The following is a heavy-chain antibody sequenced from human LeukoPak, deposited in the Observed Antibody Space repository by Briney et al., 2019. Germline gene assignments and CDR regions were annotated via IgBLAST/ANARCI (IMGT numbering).Heavy chain of an antibody. CDR1: GFTFSTYG. D-gene: IGHD3-22*01. CDR2: ISGSGGST. J-gene: IGHJ4*02. V-gene: IGHV3-23*01. Sequence: GGSLRLSCGASGFTFSTYGMSWVRQAPGKGLEWVSTISGSGGSTYYADSVKGRFTIPRDNSKNTLYMQMSSLRAEDTAVYYCAKDYHPNYYDSSGYFIWGQGTLVTVSS. CDR3: AKDYHPNYYDSSGYFI.